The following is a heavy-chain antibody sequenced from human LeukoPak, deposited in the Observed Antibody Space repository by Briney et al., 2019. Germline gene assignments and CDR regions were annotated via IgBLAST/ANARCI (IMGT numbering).Heavy chain of an antibody. Sequence: PSETLSLTCAVCGDSISSDKWWSWVRQPPGKELEYIGEFHHSVSTNYNPSLKSRLTISVDKSKNQFSLKLSSVTAADTAVYYCACHSGWSGPSEWGQGTLVTVSS. CDR3: ACHSGWSGPSE. CDR2: FHHSVST. CDR1: GDSISSDKW. V-gene: IGHV4-4*02. D-gene: IGHD6-19*01. J-gene: IGHJ4*02.